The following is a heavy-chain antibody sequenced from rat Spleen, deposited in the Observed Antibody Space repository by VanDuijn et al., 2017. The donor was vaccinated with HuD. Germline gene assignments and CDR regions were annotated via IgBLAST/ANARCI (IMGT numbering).Heavy chain of an antibody. CDR2: ISYDGSST. V-gene: IGHV5-29*01. CDR1: GFTFSDYY. Sequence: EVQLVESDGGLVQPGRSLKLSCAASGFTFSDYYMAWVRQAPTKGLEWVATISYDGSSTYYRDSVKGRFTITRDNAKSTLYLQMDSLRSEDTATYYCARQRAYYGGYSELHWYFDFWGPGTMVTVSS. D-gene: IGHD1-11*01. CDR3: ARQRAYYGGYSELHWYFDF. J-gene: IGHJ1*01.